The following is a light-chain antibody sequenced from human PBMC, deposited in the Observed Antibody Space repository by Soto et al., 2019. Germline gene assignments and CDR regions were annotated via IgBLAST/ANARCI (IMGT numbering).Light chain of an antibody. CDR3: SSYTTTSTLV. Sequence: QSALTQPASVSGSPGQSITISCTGSSGDIGNYDLVSWYQQIPGRAPKLIISEVRNRPSGISYRFTGSKSGNTASLTISGLQAEDEADYYCSSYTTTSTLVFGGGTKLTVL. V-gene: IGLV2-14*02. CDR1: SGDIGNYDL. J-gene: IGLJ3*02. CDR2: EVR.